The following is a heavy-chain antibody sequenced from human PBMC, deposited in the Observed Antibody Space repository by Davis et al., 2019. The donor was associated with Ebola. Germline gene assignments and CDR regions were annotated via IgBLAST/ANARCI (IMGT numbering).Heavy chain of an antibody. J-gene: IGHJ4*02. V-gene: IGHV4-38-2*02. D-gene: IGHD2-8*01. CDR1: GYSINRGFT. Sequence: GSLRFSFAVSGYSINRGFTWGWIRPPPGKALEWIGSIYHSGSTNYSPSLKSRVTISADTSKNQFSLRLKSVTAADTAMYYCARDYVYWGQGILVTVSS. CDR2: IYHSGST. CDR3: ARDYVY.